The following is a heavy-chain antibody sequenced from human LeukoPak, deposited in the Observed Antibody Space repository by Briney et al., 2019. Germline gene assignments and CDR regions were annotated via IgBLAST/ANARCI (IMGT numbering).Heavy chain of an antibody. CDR3: ASHADYDFWSGYYPYNWFDP. CDR1: GGTFSSYA. V-gene: IGHV1-69*15. J-gene: IGHJ5*02. CDR2: IIPIFGTA. Sequence: GASVKVSCKASGGTFSSYAISWVRQAPGQGLEWMGRIIPIFGTANYAQKFQGRVTITPDESTSTAYMELSSLRSEDTAVYYCASHADYDFWSGYYPYNWFDPWGQGTLVTVSS. D-gene: IGHD3-3*01.